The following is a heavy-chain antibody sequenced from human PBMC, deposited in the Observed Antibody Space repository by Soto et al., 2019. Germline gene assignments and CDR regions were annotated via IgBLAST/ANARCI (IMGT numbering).Heavy chain of an antibody. CDR3: AREGSSWYRYYFDY. V-gene: IGHV3-33*01. CDR1: GFPFSSYG. Sequence: QVPLVESGGGVVQPGRSLTLSGAASGFPFSSYGRHWVRQAPGTGLEWVAVIWYDGSNKYYADSVKGRFTISRDNSKNTQYLQMNSLRAEDTAVYYCAREGSSWYRYYFDYWGQGTLVTVSS. CDR2: IWYDGSNK. D-gene: IGHD6-13*01. J-gene: IGHJ4*02.